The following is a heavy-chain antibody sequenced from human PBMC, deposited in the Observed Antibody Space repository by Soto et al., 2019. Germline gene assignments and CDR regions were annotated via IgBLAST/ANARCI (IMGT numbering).Heavy chain of an antibody. D-gene: IGHD2-15*01. CDR2: IFYDGDT. CDR3: ARHHLGYCSGGPCPYYFGY. J-gene: IGHJ4*02. CDR1: GGSISNYY. V-gene: IGHV4-59*08. Sequence: SETLSVTCTVFGGSISNYYWSWIRQPPGKGLEWIAYIFYDGDTNYNPSLKSRVTMSVDTSNNQFSLELSSVTAADTAVYYCARHHLGYCSGGPCPYYFGYWGQGTLVTVSS.